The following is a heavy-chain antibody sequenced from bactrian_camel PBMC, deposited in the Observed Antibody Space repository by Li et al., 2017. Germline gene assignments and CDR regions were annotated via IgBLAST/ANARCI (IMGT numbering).Heavy chain of an antibody. CDR3: DRGAGIDGY. Sequence: VQLVESGGGSVKSGGSLRLSCSASAYTTSNKRMGWFRQAPGKEREGVAAIGSSGGSTDYADSVKGRFTISRDNAKNTLYLEMNSLKPEDTAMYYCDRGAGIDGYWGQGTQVTVS. J-gene: IGHJ6*01. V-gene: IGHV3S31*01. CDR2: IGSSGGST. CDR1: AYTTSNKR.